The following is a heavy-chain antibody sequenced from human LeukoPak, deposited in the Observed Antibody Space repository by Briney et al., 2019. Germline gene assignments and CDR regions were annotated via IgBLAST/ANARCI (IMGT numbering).Heavy chain of an antibody. Sequence: GGSLRLSCAASGFTFSSYSMNWVRQAPGKGLEWVSSISSSSSYIYYADSVKGRFTISRDNSKNTLYLQMNSLRAEDTAVYYCARDNDGAAVGSFDYWAREPWSPSPQ. CDR1: GFTFSSYS. CDR3: ARDNDGAAVGSFDY. D-gene: IGHD6-13*01. CDR2: ISSSSSYI. V-gene: IGHV3-21*01. J-gene: IGHJ4*02.